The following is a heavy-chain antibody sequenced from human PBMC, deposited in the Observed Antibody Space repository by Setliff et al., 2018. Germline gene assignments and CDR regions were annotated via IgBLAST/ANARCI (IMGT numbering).Heavy chain of an antibody. CDR2: IHYSGST. J-gene: IGHJ4*02. Sequence: PSETLSLPCSVSGASITDSYWNWIRQPPGKGLEWVGYIHYSGSTSYNPSLKSRVTMSVDISKNQFSLNLNSVTAADTAVYYCARYRNYFDSSGQTQYYFDYWGQGTLVTVSS. V-gene: IGHV4-59*01. D-gene: IGHD3-22*01. CDR1: GASITDSY. CDR3: ARYRNYFDSSGQTQYYFDY.